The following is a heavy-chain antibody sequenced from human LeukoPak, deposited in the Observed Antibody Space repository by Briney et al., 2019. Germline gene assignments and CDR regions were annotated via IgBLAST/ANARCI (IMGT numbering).Heavy chain of an antibody. J-gene: IGHJ4*02. CDR3: AKARGATVNDPADY. Sequence: GGSLRLSCAAFGFTFSSYAMSLGRKAPGKGLMWVSTISGSGGSTYYADSVKGRCTISRDNSKNTLYPQLSSLSDEDTALSYRAKARGATVNDPADYWGQGILVTVSS. V-gene: IGHV3-23*01. D-gene: IGHD1-26*01. CDR1: GFTFSSYA. CDR2: ISGSGGST.